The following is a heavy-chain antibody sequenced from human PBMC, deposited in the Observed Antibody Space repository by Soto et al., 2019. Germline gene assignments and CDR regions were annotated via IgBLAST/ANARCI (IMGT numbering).Heavy chain of an antibody. CDR1: GFTFSNYA. V-gene: IGHV3-23*01. J-gene: IGHJ4*02. CDR3: AKDQGSSWYEIDY. D-gene: IGHD6-13*01. Sequence: EVQLLESGGGLVQPVGSLRLSCAASGFTFSNYAVTWLRQAPGKGLEWVSTISGSGGSTYYADSVKGRFTISRDNSKNTLYLQMNSLRAEDTAVYYCAKDQGSSWYEIDYWGQGTLVTVSS. CDR2: ISGSGGST.